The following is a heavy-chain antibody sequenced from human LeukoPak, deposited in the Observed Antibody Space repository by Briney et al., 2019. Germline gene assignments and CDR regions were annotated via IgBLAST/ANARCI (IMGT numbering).Heavy chain of an antibody. CDR2: IETDATRA. D-gene: IGHD3-22*01. J-gene: IGHJ4*02. Sequence: GGSLRLSCAASGFTFSLHRMHWVRQVPGKGLVWISWIETDATRAGYVDSVRGRFTVSRDNAKNSLYLQMNSLRAEDTAVYYCARGSYYYDSSFDYWGQGTLVTVSS. V-gene: IGHV3-74*01. CDR3: ARGSYYYDSSFDY. CDR1: GFTFSLHR.